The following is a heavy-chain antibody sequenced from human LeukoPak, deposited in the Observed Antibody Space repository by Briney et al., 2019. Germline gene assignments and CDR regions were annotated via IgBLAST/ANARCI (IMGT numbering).Heavy chain of an antibody. Sequence: GESLQISCQGSGYSFISYWIGWVRPVPGKGLEWMGIIYPGDSDTRYSPSFQGQVTISADKSISTAYLQWSSLKASDTAMYYCARVGYCSGGSCWYFDYWGQGTLVTVSS. CDR2: IYPGDSDT. V-gene: IGHV5-51*01. J-gene: IGHJ4*02. CDR3: ARVGYCSGGSCWYFDY. D-gene: IGHD2-15*01. CDR1: GYSFISYW.